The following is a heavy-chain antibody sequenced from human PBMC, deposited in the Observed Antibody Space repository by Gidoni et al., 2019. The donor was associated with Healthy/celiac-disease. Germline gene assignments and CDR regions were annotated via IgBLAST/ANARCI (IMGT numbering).Heavy chain of an antibody. CDR2: ISSSGSII. CDR3: ARESGWIRGWYVEDY. V-gene: IGHV3-11*01. Sequence: QLQLVASWGGLVKPVGSLSLSCSASGFTFRDYYMRWIRQSPGKGLEWGAYISSSGSIIYYADSVKGRVTSSRENAKNALYLQRNSLRAEDTAVYYCARESGWIRGWYVEDYWGQGTLVTVSS. D-gene: IGHD6-19*01. J-gene: IGHJ4*02. CDR1: GFTFRDYY.